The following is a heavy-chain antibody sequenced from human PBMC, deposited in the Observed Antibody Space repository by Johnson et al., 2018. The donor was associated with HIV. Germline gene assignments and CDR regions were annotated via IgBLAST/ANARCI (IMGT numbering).Heavy chain of an antibody. V-gene: IGHV3-74*01. J-gene: IGHJ3*02. Sequence: VQLVESGGGLVQPGGSLRLSCAASGFTFSSYWMHWVRQAPGKGLVWVSRIKYYADSVKGRFTISRDNSDNFLYLYMNRLRTDDTAVYYCVRGWHTSGRCDVFDIWGQGTTVIVSS. CDR1: GFTFSSYW. CDR3: VRGWHTSGRCDVFDI. D-gene: IGHD6-19*01. CDR2: IK.